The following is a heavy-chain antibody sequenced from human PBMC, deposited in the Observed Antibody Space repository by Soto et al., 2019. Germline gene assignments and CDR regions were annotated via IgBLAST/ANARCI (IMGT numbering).Heavy chain of an antibody. CDR1: GGSISSYY. J-gene: IGHJ6*02. CDR2: IYYSGST. Sequence: PSETLSLTCTVSGGSISSYYWSWIRQPPGKGLEWIGYIYYSGSTNYNPSLKSRVTISVDTSKNQFSLKLSSVTAADTAVYYCARMKPGIAEVFPSPYGMDVWGQGTTVTVSS. V-gene: IGHV4-59*08. CDR3: ARMKPGIAEVFPSPYGMDV. D-gene: IGHD6-13*01.